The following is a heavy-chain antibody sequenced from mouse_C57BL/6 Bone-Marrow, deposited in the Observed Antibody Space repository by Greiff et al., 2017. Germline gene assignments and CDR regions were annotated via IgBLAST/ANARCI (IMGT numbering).Heavy chain of an antibody. V-gene: IGHV1-52*01. CDR2: IDPSDSDT. CDR3: ASRGYFDS. Sequence: QVQLQQPGAELVKPGSSVKLSCKASGYTFTSYWMHWVQQSPIQGLEWIGNIDPSDSDTHYTQKFKDTATLSVDKSSSTAYLQLSSLTSEDAAVYYCASRGYFDSWGQGTTLTVSS. J-gene: IGHJ2*01. CDR1: GYTFTSYW.